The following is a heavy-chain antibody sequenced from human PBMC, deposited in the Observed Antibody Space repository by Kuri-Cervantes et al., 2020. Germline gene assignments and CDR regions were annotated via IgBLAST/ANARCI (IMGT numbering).Heavy chain of an antibody. Sequence: GGSLRLSCAASGFTFSSYAMHWVRQAPGKGLEWVAVISYDGSNKYYADSVKGRFTISRDNSKNSLYLQMNSLRAEDTAVYYCARDLEGDSSGWYPIKLGAFDIWGQGTMVTVSS. CDR2: ISYDGSNK. V-gene: IGHV3-30*07. D-gene: IGHD6-19*01. CDR3: ARDLEGDSSGWYPIKLGAFDI. CDR1: GFTFSSYA. J-gene: IGHJ3*02.